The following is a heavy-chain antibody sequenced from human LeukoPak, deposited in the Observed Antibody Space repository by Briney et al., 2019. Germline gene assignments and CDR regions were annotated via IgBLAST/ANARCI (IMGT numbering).Heavy chain of an antibody. CDR3: ATLGYCSSTSCYAKLFDY. Sequence: ASVKVSCKASGYTFTSYGISWVRQAPGQGLEWMGWISAYNGNTNYAQKLQGRVTMTTDTSTSTAYMELRSLRSDDTAVYYCATLGYCSSTSCYAKLFDYWGQGTLVTVSS. CDR2: ISAYNGNT. CDR1: GYTFTSYG. V-gene: IGHV1-18*01. D-gene: IGHD2-2*01. J-gene: IGHJ4*02.